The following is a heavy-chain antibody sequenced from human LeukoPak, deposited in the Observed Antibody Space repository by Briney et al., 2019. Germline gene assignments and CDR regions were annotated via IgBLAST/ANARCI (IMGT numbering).Heavy chain of an antibody. D-gene: IGHD3-10*01. Sequence: ASVKVSCKVSGYTLTELSMHWVRQAPGKEREWMGGFDPEDGETLYAQNFYGRVTMTQDTCTDTAYMELSSLRSEDTAVYYWATVVLWFGGVYYLDYWGEGTLVTVSS. V-gene: IGHV1-24*01. CDR3: ATVVLWFGGVYYLDY. J-gene: IGHJ4*02. CDR2: FDPEDGET. CDR1: GYTLTELS.